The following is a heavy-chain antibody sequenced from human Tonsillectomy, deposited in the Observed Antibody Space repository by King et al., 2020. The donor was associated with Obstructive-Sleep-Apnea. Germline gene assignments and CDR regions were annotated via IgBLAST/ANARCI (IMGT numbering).Heavy chain of an antibody. D-gene: IGHD6-6*01. V-gene: IGHV4-59*01. J-gene: IGHJ6*02. CDR3: ARGSSSLYYGMDV. Sequence: VQLQESGPGLVKPSETLSLTCTVSGGSISSYYWSWIRQPPGKGLEWIGYIYYSGSTNYNPSLKSRVTISVDTFKNQFSLKLSSVTAADTAMYFCARGSSSLYYGMDVWGQGTTVTVSS. CDR1: GGSISSYY. CDR2: IYYSGST.